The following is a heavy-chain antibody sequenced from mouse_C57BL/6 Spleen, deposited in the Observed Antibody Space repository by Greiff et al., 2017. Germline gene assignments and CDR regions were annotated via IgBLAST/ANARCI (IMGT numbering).Heavy chain of an antibody. J-gene: IGHJ2*01. CDR1: GYTFTSYD. V-gene: IGHV1-85*01. D-gene: IGHD6-2*01. CDR3: ARGISL. Sequence: QVQLKESGPELVKPGASVKLSCKASGYTFTSYDIHWVKQRPGQGLEWIGWIYARDSRTKYNEKFKGKATLTVDTSSSTAYMELHSLTSEDSAVYFCARGISLWGQGTTLTVSS. CDR2: IYARDSRT.